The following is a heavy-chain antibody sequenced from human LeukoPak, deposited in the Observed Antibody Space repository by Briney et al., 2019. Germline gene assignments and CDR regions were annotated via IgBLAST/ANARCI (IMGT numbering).Heavy chain of an antibody. Sequence: GTSLRLSCATSGFTFRNYGMHWVRQAPGKGLEWVAVIWYDGSMKYYADSVKGRFTISRDNSKNTLYLQMNSLRAEDTALYYCAVTMYYYDSNGYYSFDYWGQGTLVTVSS. CDR1: GFTFRNYG. D-gene: IGHD3-22*01. CDR3: AVTMYYYDSNGYYSFDY. J-gene: IGHJ4*02. CDR2: IWYDGSMK. V-gene: IGHV3-33*01.